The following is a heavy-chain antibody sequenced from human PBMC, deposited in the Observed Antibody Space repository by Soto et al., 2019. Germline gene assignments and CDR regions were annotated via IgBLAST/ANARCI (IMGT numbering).Heavy chain of an antibody. V-gene: IGHV1-18*04. CDR2: ISAYSGNA. Sequence: QAQLVQSGAEVKKPGASVKVSCKASGFSFTSYGFSWVRQAPGQGLELMGWISAYSGNAKYEEKIQDRVTMTTDTATRTVSMEARRLRPDDAAVYYSARRGSATFYEAFDIGGQGTMVTVSS. CDR3: ARRGSATFYEAFDI. CDR1: GFSFTSYG. D-gene: IGHD3-10*01. J-gene: IGHJ3*02.